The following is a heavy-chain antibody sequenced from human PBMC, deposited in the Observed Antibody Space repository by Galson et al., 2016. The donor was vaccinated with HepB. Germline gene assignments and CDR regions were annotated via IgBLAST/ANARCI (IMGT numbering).Heavy chain of an antibody. Sequence: ETLSLTCVVSGGSISSSDWWSWVRQPPGKGLEWIVEVYHNGNTNYNGSLQSRVTISIDTSKNQFYLRLTSVTAADTATYYWARAVDDSIALPGASDWFDAWGPGTPVTVSS. V-gene: IGHV4/OR15-8*02. CDR1: GGSISSSDW. CDR3: ARAVDDSIALPGASDWFDA. CDR2: VYHNGNT. D-gene: IGHD6-19*01. J-gene: IGHJ5*02.